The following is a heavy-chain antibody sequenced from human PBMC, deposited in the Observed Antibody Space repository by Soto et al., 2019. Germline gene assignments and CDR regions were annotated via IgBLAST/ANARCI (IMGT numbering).Heavy chain of an antibody. CDR2: MNPNSGNT. V-gene: IGHV1-8*01. Sequence: QVQLVQSGAEVKKPGASVKVSCKASGYTFTSYDINWVRQATGQGLEWMGWMNPNSGNTGYAQKFQVRVTMNRNTSISTAYMELSSLRSEDTAVYYCARGLWDGYYWGFDYWGQGTLVTVSS. CDR3: ARGLWDGYYWGFDY. D-gene: IGHD3-22*01. J-gene: IGHJ4*02. CDR1: GYTFTSYD.